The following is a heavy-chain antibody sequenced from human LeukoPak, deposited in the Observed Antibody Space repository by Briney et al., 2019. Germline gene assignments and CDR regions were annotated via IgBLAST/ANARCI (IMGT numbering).Heavy chain of an antibody. CDR2: VYYSGTT. V-gene: IGHV4-59*01. Sequence: PSETLSLTCTVSGGLIGNYFWSWIRQPPGKGLEWIGYVYYSGTTNYKPSLKSRATISVDSSQNQFSLKLTSVTAADTAVYYCARGRDTTGFPLGYWGQGTLVVVSS. J-gene: IGHJ4*02. CDR3: ARGRDTTGFPLGY. D-gene: IGHD3-22*01. CDR1: GGLIGNYF.